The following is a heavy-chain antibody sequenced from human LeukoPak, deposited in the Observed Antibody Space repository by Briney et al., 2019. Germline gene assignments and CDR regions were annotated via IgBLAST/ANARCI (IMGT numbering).Heavy chain of an antibody. CDR1: GYTFTSYD. Sequence: ASVKVSCKASGYTFTSYDINWVRQATGQGLEWMGWMNPSSGNTGYAQKFQGRVTMTRNTSISTAYMELSSLRSEDTAVYYCARGRSSTRTNWFDPWGQGTLVTVSS. D-gene: IGHD2-2*01. CDR3: ARGRSSTRTNWFDP. V-gene: IGHV1-8*01. CDR2: MNPSSGNT. J-gene: IGHJ5*02.